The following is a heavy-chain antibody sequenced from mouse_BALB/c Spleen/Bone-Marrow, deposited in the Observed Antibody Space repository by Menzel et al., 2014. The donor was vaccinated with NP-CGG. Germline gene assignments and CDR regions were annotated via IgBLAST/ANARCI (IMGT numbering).Heavy chain of an antibody. CDR1: GFDFSRYW. D-gene: IGHD1-1*01. Sequence: EVKLMESGGGLVQPGGSLNLSCAASGFDFSRYWMSWVRQAPGKGLEWIGEINLDGRTINYSPSLKDKFIISRDNAKNTLYLRLNKVRSEDTALYYCARPDYYGYLNYWGQGTTLTVSS. V-gene: IGHV4-1*02. CDR3: ARPDYYGYLNY. J-gene: IGHJ2*01. CDR2: INLDGRTI.